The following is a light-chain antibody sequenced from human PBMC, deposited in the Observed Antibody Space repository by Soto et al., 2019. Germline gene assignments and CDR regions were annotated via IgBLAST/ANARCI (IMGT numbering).Light chain of an antibody. Sequence: EIVMTQSPASLSVTPGERATLSCRASRSVNNFVAWYQEKPGQAPSLLIYDASNRASDIPDRFSGSGSGTDFTLTISSLEPEDFAVYYCHQRAGWPPTFGGGTRVEIK. CDR1: RSVNNF. CDR2: DAS. V-gene: IGKV3-11*01. CDR3: HQRAGWPPT. J-gene: IGKJ4*01.